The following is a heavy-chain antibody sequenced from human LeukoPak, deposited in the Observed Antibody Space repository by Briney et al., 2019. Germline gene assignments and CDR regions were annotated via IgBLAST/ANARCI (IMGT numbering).Heavy chain of an antibody. D-gene: IGHD5-12*01. Sequence: GGSLRLSCAASGFTVSSNYMNWVRQAPGKGLELVSAISGSGGSTYYADSVKGRFTISRDNSKNTLYLQMNSLRAEDTAVYYCAKDREDIVATISAFDIWGQGTMVTVSS. CDR1: GFTVSSNY. CDR3: AKDREDIVATISAFDI. V-gene: IGHV3-23*01. J-gene: IGHJ3*02. CDR2: ISGSGGST.